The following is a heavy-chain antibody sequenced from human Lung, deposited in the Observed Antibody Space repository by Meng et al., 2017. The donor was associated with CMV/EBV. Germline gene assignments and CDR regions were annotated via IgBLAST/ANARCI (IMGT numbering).Heavy chain of an antibody. CDR3: ARGKQDAWELLAY. D-gene: IGHD1-26*01. J-gene: IGHJ4*02. CDR2: IDDSGST. CDR1: GVSISSNIR. Sequence: VHLQGCGPGLGKPSGTLSLTCGVSGVSISSNIRWTWVRQPPGKGLEWIGDIDDSGSTNYNPSLNSRISISLDKSKNHFSLKVNSVTAADTAVYYCARGKQDAWELLAYWGQGALVTVSS. V-gene: IGHV4-4*02.